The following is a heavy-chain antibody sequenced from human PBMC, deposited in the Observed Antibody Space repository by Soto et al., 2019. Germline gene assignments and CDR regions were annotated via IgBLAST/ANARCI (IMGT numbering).Heavy chain of an antibody. CDR2: ISRYGDIT. CDR3: AKDRYLDHDSRGYLFDN. D-gene: IGHD3-22*01. Sequence: EVQLLESGGDLIQPGGSLRLSCAASGFTFNIYAMTWVRQAPGKGLEWVSAISRYGDITYYADSVEGRFSISRDNSKNTLYPQMSSLRAEDTAVYYCAKDRYLDHDSRGYLFDNWGQGTLVTVSS. J-gene: IGHJ4*02. V-gene: IGHV3-23*01. CDR1: GFTFNIYA.